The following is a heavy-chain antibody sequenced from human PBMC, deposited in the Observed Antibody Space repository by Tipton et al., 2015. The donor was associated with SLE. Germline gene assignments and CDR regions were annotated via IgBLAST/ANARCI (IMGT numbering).Heavy chain of an antibody. J-gene: IGHJ4*02. Sequence: TLSLTCSVSGGSVSSNYWIWIRQPPGKGLEWIGYISDGGGTNHSPSLKSRVTISVDPAKNQFSLKLTSVTAADTAVYYCARWIVGLGYNLGYYFDSWGQGTLVTVSS. CDR3: ARWIVGLGYNLGYYFDS. CDR2: ISDGGGT. V-gene: IGHV4-59*08. CDR1: GGSVSSNY. D-gene: IGHD5-24*01.